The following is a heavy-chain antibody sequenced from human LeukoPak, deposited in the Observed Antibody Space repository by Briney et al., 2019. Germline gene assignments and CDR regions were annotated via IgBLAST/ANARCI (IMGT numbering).Heavy chain of an antibody. CDR2: IYSGGTT. CDR3: ARDYYGSADY. Sequence: GGSLRLSCAASGFTVSSNYMSWVRQAPGKGLEWVSVIYSGGTTYYADSVKGRFTISRDNSNNTLYLQMNSLRAEDTAVYYCARDYYGSADYWGQGTLVTVSS. V-gene: IGHV3-66*01. J-gene: IGHJ4*02. D-gene: IGHD3-10*01. CDR1: GFTVSSNY.